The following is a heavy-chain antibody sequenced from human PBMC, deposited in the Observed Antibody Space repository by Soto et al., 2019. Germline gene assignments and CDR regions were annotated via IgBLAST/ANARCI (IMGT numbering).Heavy chain of an antibody. CDR2: ISSTTNYI. J-gene: IGHJ4*02. CDR1: GFTFTRYS. CDR3: ARESEDLTSNFDY. V-gene: IGHV3-21*06. Sequence: RRLSCAASGFTFTRYSMNCVRQAPGKGLEWVSSISSTTNYIYYGDSMKGRFTISRDNAKNSLYLEMNSLRAEDTAVYYCARESEDLTSNFDYWGQGTLVTASS.